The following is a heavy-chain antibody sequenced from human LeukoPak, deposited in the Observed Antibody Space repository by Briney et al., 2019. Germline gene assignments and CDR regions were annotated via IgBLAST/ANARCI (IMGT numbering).Heavy chain of an antibody. CDR3: GRRGIGDYAPKFDP. CDR1: GFTFSSYG. V-gene: IGHV3-30*03. D-gene: IGHD4-17*01. CDR2: ISYDGSNK. J-gene: IGHJ5*02. Sequence: GGSLRLSCAASGFTFSSYGMPWVRQAPGKGLEWVAVISYDGSNKYYADSVKGRFTISRDNSKNTLYLQMNSLRAEDTAVYYCGRRGIGDYAPKFDPWGQGTLVTVSS.